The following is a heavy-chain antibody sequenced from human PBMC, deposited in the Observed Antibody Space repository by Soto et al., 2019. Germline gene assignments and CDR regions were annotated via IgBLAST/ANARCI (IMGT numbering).Heavy chain of an antibody. V-gene: IGHV3-48*01. Sequence: DVQLVESGGGFVQPGGSLRLSCAASGFTFNTFPMNWVRLAPGKGQEWLSHISSNSDAMYYPDSVKGRFTISRDNARKSLYLQMTSLIVDHTAVYYCVRDYQYGFDMWGQGTMVTVSS. D-gene: IGHD3-16*02. CDR1: GFTFNTFP. CDR2: ISSNSDAM. CDR3: VRDYQYGFDM. J-gene: IGHJ3*02.